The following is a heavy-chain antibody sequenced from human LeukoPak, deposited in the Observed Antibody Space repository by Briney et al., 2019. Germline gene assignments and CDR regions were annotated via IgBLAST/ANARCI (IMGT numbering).Heavy chain of an antibody. J-gene: IGHJ5*02. Sequence: SETLSLTCAVYGGSFSGYYWSWIRQPPGKGLEWIGEINHSGSTNYNPSLKSRVTISVDTSKNQFSLKLSSVTAADTAVYYCARVAGRYYDFWSGYRNGFDPWAREPWSPSPQ. D-gene: IGHD3-3*01. CDR2: INHSGST. V-gene: IGHV4-34*01. CDR1: GGSFSGYY. CDR3: ARVAGRYYDFWSGYRNGFDP.